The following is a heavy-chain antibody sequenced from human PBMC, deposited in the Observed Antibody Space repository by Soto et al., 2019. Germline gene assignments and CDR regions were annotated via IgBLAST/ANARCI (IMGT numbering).Heavy chain of an antibody. CDR3: ARDSGDGSGASVNQYLDY. D-gene: IGHD3-10*01. Sequence: EGTLRLPWAPSRITQGYHWMSWVRQAPGKGREWLATIKWGAREKKYVDSVKGRLTMSRENAKTSVYLQMDGLRAEDTAVYYCARDSGDGSGASVNQYLDYWGHGTLVTVSS. CDR1: RITQGYHW. V-gene: IGHV3-7*01. CDR2: IKWGAREK. J-gene: IGHJ4*01.